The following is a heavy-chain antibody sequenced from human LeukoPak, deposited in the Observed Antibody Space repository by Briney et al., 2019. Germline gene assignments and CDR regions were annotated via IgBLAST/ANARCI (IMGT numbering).Heavy chain of an antibody. Sequence: ASVKVSCKASGYTFTGYYMHWVRQAPGQGLEWMGWINPNSGGTNYAQKFQGRVTITADESTSTAYMELSSLRSEDTAVYYCARDPILTGYYVVVGVAAFDIWGQGTMVTVSS. J-gene: IGHJ3*02. CDR1: GYTFTGYY. CDR2: INPNSGGT. D-gene: IGHD3-9*01. CDR3: ARDPILTGYYVVVGVAAFDI. V-gene: IGHV1-2*02.